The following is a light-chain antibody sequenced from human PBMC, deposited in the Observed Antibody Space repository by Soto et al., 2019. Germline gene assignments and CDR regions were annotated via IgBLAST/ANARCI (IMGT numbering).Light chain of an antibody. Sequence: EIVLTQSPGTLSLSPGERATLSCRASQSVRTSLAWYQQNPGRAPRLLIYAASSRPTGVPDRFSGSGSGTDFSLTTSRLEAEDFAVYYCQQYGTSPGTFGQGTKVDIK. J-gene: IGKJ1*01. V-gene: IGKV3-20*01. CDR1: QSVRTS. CDR3: QQYGTSPGT. CDR2: AAS.